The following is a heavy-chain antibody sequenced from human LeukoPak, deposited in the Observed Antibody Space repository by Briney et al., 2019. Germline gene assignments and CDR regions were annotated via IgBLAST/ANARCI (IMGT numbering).Heavy chain of an antibody. J-gene: IGHJ4*02. CDR1: GGSISSYY. D-gene: IGHD6-19*01. V-gene: IGHV4-4*07. Sequence: SETLSLTCTVSGGSISSYYWSWIRQPAGKGLEWIGRIYTSGSTNYNPSLKSRVTMSVDTSKNQFSLKLSSVTAADTAVYYCARGSSGRTNDPFDYWGQGTLVTVSS. CDR2: IYTSGST. CDR3: ARGSSGRTNDPFDY.